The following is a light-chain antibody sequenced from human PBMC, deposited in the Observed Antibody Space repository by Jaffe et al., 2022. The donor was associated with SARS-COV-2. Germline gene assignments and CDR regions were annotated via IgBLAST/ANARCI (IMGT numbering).Light chain of an antibody. CDR1: QSVKNN. CDR2: DVS. CDR3: QQYNNWPLT. J-gene: IGKJ4*01. Sequence: ERVMTQSPATLSVSPGERATLSCWASQSVKNNLAWFQQKPGQAPRLLIYDVSTRATGIPARFSGSGSGTGFTLTISSLQSEDFAVYYCQQYNNWPLTFGGGTKVEIK. V-gene: IGKV3-15*01.